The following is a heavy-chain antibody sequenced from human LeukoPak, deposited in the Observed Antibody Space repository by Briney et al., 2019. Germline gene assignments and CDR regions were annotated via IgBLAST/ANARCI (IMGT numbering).Heavy chain of an antibody. D-gene: IGHD5-18*01. CDR3: ARGGGYSYGNEFDY. CDR1: GGSISSYY. CDR2: IYTSGTT. V-gene: IGHV4-4*09. J-gene: IGHJ4*02. Sequence: SETLSLTCTVSGGSISSYYWSWIRQPPGKGLEWIGYIYTSGTTNYNPSLKSRVTISVGTSKNQFSLKLSSVTAADTAVYYCARGGGYSYGNEFDYWGQGTLVTVSS.